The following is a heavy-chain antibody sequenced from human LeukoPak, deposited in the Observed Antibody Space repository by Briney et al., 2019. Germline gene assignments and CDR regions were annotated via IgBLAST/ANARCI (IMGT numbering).Heavy chain of an antibody. Sequence: GESLKISCTASGYSFASSWIAWVRQMPGKGLEWMGIIFPDDSNTGYNPSFQGQVTMSADKSVSTAYLQWSSLKASDTAMYYCARGGYSGYAQYYFDYWGQGTLVTVSS. J-gene: IGHJ4*02. CDR3: ARGGYSGYAQYYFDY. D-gene: IGHD5-12*01. V-gene: IGHV5-51*01. CDR2: IFPDDSNT. CDR1: GYSFASSW.